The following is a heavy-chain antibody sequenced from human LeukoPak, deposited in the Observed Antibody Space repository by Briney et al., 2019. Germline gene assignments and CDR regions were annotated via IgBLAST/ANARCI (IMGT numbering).Heavy chain of an antibody. Sequence: GESLKISCKGSGYMFPNHWIGWVRQMPGRGLEWMGIIYPGDSDTRYNPSIHGQVTISADKSITTAYIEWHSLEASDTAMYFCATTGGSRTLYFDSWRQGTLVTVSS. CDR1: GYMFPNHW. D-gene: IGHD1-26*01. J-gene: IGHJ4*02. CDR2: IYPGDSDT. V-gene: IGHV5-51*01. CDR3: ATTGGSRTLYFDS.